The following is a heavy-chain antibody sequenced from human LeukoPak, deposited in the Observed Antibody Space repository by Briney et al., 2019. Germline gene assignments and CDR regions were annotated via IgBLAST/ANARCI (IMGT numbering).Heavy chain of an antibody. Sequence: GGSLRLSCAASTFTFSSDSMTWVRQAPGKGLEWVSSISSSSDYIYYADSVKGRFTISRDNAKNSLYLQMNSLRVEDSAVYYCARDSGSSWREGLNYWGQGTLVTVSS. V-gene: IGHV3-21*01. CDR1: TFTFSSDS. D-gene: IGHD6-13*01. CDR2: ISSSSDYI. CDR3: ARDSGSSWREGLNY. J-gene: IGHJ4*02.